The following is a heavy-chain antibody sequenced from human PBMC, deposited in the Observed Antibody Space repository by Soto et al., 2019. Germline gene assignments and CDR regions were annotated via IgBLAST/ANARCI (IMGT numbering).Heavy chain of an antibody. D-gene: IGHD6-19*01. CDR1: GYTLTELS. CDR2: FDPEDGET. CDR3: ATSLVAGPPYWFEP. Sequence: ASVKVSCKVSGYTLTELSMHWVRQAPGKGLEWMGGFDPEDGETIYAQKFQGRVTMTEDTSTDTAYMELSSLRSEDTAVYYCATSLVAGPPYWFEPWGQGTLVTVSS. V-gene: IGHV1-24*01. J-gene: IGHJ5*02.